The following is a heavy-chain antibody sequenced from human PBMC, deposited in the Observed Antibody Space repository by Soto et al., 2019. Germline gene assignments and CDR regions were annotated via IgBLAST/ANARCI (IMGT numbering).Heavy chain of an antibody. CDR2: IFPSDSDT. V-gene: IGHV5-51*01. Sequence: PGESLKISCRTSGYKFTSSWIAWVRQKPGKGLEWMGIIFPSDSDTRYSPSFQGQVTISADRSTSTVFLQWASLKASDTGVYFRARKDKSGYFNWFDPWGQGTLVTVSS. CDR1: GYKFTSSW. J-gene: IGHJ5*02. D-gene: IGHD3-22*01. CDR3: ARKDKSGYFNWFDP.